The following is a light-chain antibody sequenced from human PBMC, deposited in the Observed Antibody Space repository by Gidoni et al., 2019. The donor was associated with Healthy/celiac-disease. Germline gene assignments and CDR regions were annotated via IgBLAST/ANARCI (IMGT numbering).Light chain of an antibody. CDR1: SSNIGSNY. Sequence: QSVLTQPHSASGTPGQRVTISCSVSSSNIGSNYVSWYQQLPGTAPQLLIYRKTQRPSGVPDRFSGSKSGTAASLSSSGLRSEDEADYYCAAWDDSLSVVVFGGGTKLTVL. CDR3: AAWDDSLSVVV. V-gene: IGLV1-47*01. CDR2: RKT. J-gene: IGLJ2*01.